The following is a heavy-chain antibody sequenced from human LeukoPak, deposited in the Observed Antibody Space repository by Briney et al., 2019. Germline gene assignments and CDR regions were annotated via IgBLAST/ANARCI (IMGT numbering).Heavy chain of an antibody. CDR3: ARDSSGWGYYYYMDV. CDR2: IKQDGSEK. V-gene: IGHV3-7*01. J-gene: IGHJ6*03. Sequence: PGGSLRLSCGASGITFSKFGMSWVRQAPGKGLEWVANIKQDGSEKYYVDSVKGRFTISRDNSKNTLYLQMNSLRAEDTAVYYCARDSSGWGYYYYMDVWGKGTTVTVSS. CDR1: GITFSKFG. D-gene: IGHD6-19*01.